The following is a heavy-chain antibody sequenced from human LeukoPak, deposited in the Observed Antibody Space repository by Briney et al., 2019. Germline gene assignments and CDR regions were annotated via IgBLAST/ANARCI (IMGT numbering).Heavy chain of an antibody. J-gene: IGHJ4*02. CDR1: GYTFTGYY. D-gene: IGHD3-9*01. Sequence: ASVKVSCKASGYTFTGYYVHWVRQAPGQGLEWMGWINPNSGGTNYAQKFQGRVTMTRDTSISTAYMELSRLRSDDTAVYYCARLHYDILTGYYKIDYWGQGTLVTVSS. CDR2: INPNSGGT. V-gene: IGHV1-2*02. CDR3: ARLHYDILTGYYKIDY.